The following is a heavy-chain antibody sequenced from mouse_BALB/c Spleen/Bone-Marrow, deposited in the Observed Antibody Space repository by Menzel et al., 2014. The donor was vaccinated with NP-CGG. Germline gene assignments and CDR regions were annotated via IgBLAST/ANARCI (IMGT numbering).Heavy chain of an antibody. J-gene: IGHJ4*01. Sequence: QVQLKESGAELVRPGVSVKISCKGSGYTFTDYAMHWVKQSHAKSLEWIGVISTYYDDANYNQKFKGKATMTVDKSSNTAYMELARLTSEDSAIYYCARGWGNYPYSYGMDYWGQGTSATVSS. D-gene: IGHD2-1*01. V-gene: IGHV1S137*01. CDR2: ISTYYDDA. CDR1: GYTFTDYA. CDR3: ARGWGNYPYSYGMDY.